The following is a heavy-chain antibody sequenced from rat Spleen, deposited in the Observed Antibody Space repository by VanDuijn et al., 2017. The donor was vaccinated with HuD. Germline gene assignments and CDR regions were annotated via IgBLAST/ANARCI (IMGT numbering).Heavy chain of an antibody. V-gene: IGHV5-31*01. CDR1: GFTFNNYW. J-gene: IGHJ2*01. CDR2: ITHTGGNT. CDR3: TREGTIAALAY. Sequence: EVQLVESGGGLVQPGRSLRLACVASGFTFNNYWMTWIRQAPGKGLEWVASITHTGGNTYYPDSVKGRFTISRDNAKSTLYLQLNSLRSEDTATYYCTREGTIAALAYWGQGVMVTVSS. D-gene: IGHD1-2*01.